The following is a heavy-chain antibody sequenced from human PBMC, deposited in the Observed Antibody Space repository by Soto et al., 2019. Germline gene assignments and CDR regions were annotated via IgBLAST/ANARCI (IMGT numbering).Heavy chain of an antibody. Sequence: ASVKVSCKASGGTFGSYAISWVRQAPGQGLEWMGGMNPNTGNSGYAQKFQGRVTMTSDTSISTAHMELSSLRSDDTAVYYCARRAETNGWNGFGADKYYFDFWGQGTLVTVSS. J-gene: IGHJ4*02. CDR3: ARRAETNGWNGFGADKYYFDF. D-gene: IGHD1-1*01. CDR1: GGTFGSYA. V-gene: IGHV1-8*02. CDR2: MNPNTGNS.